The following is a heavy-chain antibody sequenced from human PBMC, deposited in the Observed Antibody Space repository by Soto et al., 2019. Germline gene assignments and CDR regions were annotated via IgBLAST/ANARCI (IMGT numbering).Heavy chain of an antibody. Sequence: SETLSLTCAVYGGSFSGYYWSWIRQPPGKGLEWIGEINHSGSTNYNPSLKSRVTISVDTSKNQFSLELSSVTAADTAVYYCARGLMSYGSGSNWFDPWGQGTLVTVSS. J-gene: IGHJ5*02. D-gene: IGHD3-10*01. CDR1: GGSFSGYY. CDR2: INHSGST. CDR3: ARGLMSYGSGSNWFDP. V-gene: IGHV4-34*01.